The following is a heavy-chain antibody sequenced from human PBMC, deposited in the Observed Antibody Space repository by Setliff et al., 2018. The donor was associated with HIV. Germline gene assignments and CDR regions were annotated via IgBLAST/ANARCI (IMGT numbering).Heavy chain of an antibody. J-gene: IGHJ6*03. CDR1: GDSISSYY. V-gene: IGHV4-59*01. CDR3: AGDVDTAMAKYYYYYYMDV. Sequence: SETLSLTCTVSGDSISSYYWSWIRQPPGKGLEWIGYIYYSGSTNYNPSLKSRVTISVDTSKNQFSLKLSSVTAADTAVYYCAGDVDTAMAKYYYYYYMDVWGKGTRSPSP. D-gene: IGHD5-18*01. CDR2: IYYSGST.